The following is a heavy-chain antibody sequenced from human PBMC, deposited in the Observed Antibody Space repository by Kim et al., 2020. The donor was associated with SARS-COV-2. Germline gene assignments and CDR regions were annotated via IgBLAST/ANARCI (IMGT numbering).Heavy chain of an antibody. J-gene: IGHJ4*02. D-gene: IGHD6-13*01. CDR3: ARGRISIAAAQKDYFDY. Sequence: KGRFTNSRDNAKNSLYLQMNSLRAEDTAVYYCARGRISIAAAQKDYFDYWGQGTLVTVSS. V-gene: IGHV3-11*06.